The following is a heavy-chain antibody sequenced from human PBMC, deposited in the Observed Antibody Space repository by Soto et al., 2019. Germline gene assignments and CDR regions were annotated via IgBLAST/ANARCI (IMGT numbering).Heavy chain of an antibody. CDR3: ARRGGPAGKTIFES. CDR1: GGSISGDY. J-gene: IGHJ4*02. CDR2: IYYTGST. Sequence: SETLSLTCTVSGGSISGDYWSWIRQPPGKGLEWIGYIYYTGSTNYNPSLKSRVTISVDTSKNQFSLKLTSVTAADTAVYYCARRGGPAGKTIFESWGPGTLVTVS. D-gene: IGHD6-13*01. V-gene: IGHV4-59*08.